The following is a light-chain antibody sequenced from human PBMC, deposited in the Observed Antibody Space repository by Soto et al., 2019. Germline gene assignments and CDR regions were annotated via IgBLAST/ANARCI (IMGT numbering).Light chain of an antibody. Sequence: QSVLTQPASVSGSPGQSIAISCTGTSTDVGGYNYVSWYQQHPGKAPKLMIYEVSNRPSGVSNRFSGAKSGNTASLTISGRQAEEEADYYCSSYTSDSTLVFGGGTKLTVL. CDR2: EVS. CDR3: SSYTSDSTLV. V-gene: IGLV2-14*01. CDR1: STDVGGYNY. J-gene: IGLJ3*02.